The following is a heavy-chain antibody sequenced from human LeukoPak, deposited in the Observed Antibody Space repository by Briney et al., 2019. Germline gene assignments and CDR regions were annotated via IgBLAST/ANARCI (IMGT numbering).Heavy chain of an antibody. D-gene: IGHD6-6*01. CDR2: IYYSGST. V-gene: IGHV4-39*07. CDR3: ARDGESSSPEH. J-gene: IGHJ1*01. CDR1: GGSISSSSYY. Sequence: SETLSLTCTVSGGSISSSSYYWGWIRQPPGKGLEWIGSIYYSGSTNYNPSLKSRVTISVDTSKNQFSLKLSSVTAADTAVYYCARDGESSSPEHWGQGTLVTVSS.